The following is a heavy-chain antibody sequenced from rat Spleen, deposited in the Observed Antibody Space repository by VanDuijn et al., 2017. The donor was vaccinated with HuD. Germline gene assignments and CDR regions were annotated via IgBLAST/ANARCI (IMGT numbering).Heavy chain of an antibody. Sequence: EVQLVESGGGLVQPGRSLKLSCAASGFTFSDYYMAWVRQAPTKGLEWVATISSDGGRNFYRDSVKGRFTISRDNAKSTLYLQMNSLRSEDTATYYCARDRTSYNSGGGWFAYWGQGTLVTVSS. D-gene: IGHD4-3*01. V-gene: IGHV5-20*01. CDR1: GFTFSDYY. J-gene: IGHJ3*01. CDR3: ARDRTSYNSGGGWFAY. CDR2: ISSDGGRN.